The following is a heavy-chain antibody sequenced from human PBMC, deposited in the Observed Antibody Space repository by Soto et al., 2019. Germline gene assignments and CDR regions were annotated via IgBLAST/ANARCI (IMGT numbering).Heavy chain of an antibody. Sequence: QLQLVQSGTELKKPGASVKVSCKASGYTFTNYGITWVRQAPGQGLEWMGWINADYGNTNYEQKFQCRVTMTTDTSTNTAYMELRSLRSDDTAVYYCARKSLSNFNWFDPWGQGTLVTVSS. D-gene: IGHD4-4*01. J-gene: IGHJ5*02. CDR2: INADYGNT. CDR3: ARKSLSNFNWFDP. V-gene: IGHV1-18*04. CDR1: GYTFTNYG.